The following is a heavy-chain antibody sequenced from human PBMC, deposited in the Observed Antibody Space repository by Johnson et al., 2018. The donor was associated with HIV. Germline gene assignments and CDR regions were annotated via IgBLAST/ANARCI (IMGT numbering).Heavy chain of an antibody. CDR2: ISYDGSNR. Sequence: QVQLVESGGGVVQPGRSLRLSCAASGFTFSSYVMHWVRQAPGKGLEWVALISYDGSNRYYVDSVKGRFTISRDNARNSLYMQMNSLRAEDTALYYCARDRRNYYDSSGYPDYDAFDIWGQGTMVTVAS. CDR1: GFTFSSYV. J-gene: IGHJ3*02. CDR3: ARDRRNYYDSSGYPDYDAFDI. D-gene: IGHD3-22*01. V-gene: IGHV3-30-3*01.